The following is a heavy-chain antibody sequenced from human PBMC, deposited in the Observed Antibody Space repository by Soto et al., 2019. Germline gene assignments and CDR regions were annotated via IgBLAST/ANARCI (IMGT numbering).Heavy chain of an antibody. CDR3: ARDEYGGAYDY. J-gene: IGHJ4*02. V-gene: IGHV3-48*03. CDR2: ISSSGNTI. D-gene: IGHD4-17*01. CDR1: GFTFSNYK. Sequence: EVQLVESGGGLVQPGGSLRLSCAASGFTFSNYKMNWVRQAPGKGLEWDSYISSSGNTIHYADSVKGRFTISRDNANKSLYLQMNSLRAEDTAVYYCARDEYGGAYDYWGQGTLVTVSS.